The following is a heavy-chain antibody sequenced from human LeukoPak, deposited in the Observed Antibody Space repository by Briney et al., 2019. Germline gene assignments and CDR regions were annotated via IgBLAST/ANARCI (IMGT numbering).Heavy chain of an antibody. Sequence: SETLSPTCTVSGGSISSYYWSWIRQPPGKGLEWIGYIYSSGSTNYNPSLKGRVTISVDTSKNQFSLKLSSVTAADTAVYYCATRYGSGGSQFFDYWGQGTLVTVSS. V-gene: IGHV4-59*01. D-gene: IGHD3-10*01. J-gene: IGHJ4*02. CDR1: GGSISSYY. CDR2: IYSSGST. CDR3: ATRYGSGGSQFFDY.